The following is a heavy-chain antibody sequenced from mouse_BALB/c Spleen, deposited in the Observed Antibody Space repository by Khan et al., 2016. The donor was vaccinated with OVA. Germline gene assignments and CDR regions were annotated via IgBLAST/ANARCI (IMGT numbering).Heavy chain of an antibody. V-gene: IGHV5-17*02. CDR2: ISGDSNTI. D-gene: IGHD1-1*01. Sequence: EVELVESGGGLMQPGGSRKLSCAASGFTFNSYGMHWIRQAPEKGLEWVAYISGDSNTIHYADTVKGRFTISRDNPKNTLFLQMTSLMSEDTAMYYCTTSYFFGYYFDYWGPGTTLTVS. CDR1: GFTFNSYG. CDR3: TTSYFFGYYFDY. J-gene: IGHJ2*01.